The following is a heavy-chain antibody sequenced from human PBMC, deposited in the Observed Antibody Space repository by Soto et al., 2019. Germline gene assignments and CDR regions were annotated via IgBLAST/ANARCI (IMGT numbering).Heavy chain of an antibody. CDR1: GYTFTSYS. CDR3: ARDLVEMATIMGPYYFDY. D-gene: IGHD5-12*01. V-gene: IGHV1-46*01. J-gene: IGHJ4*02. CDR2: INPSGGST. Sequence: ASVKVSCKASGYTFTSYSMHWVRQAPGQRLEWMGIINPSGGSTSYAQKFQGRVTMTRDTSTSTVYMELSSLRSEDTAVYYCARDLVEMATIMGPYYFDYWGQGTLVTVSS.